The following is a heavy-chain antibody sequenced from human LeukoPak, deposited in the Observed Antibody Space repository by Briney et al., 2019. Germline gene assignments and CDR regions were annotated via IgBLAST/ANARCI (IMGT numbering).Heavy chain of an antibody. J-gene: IGHJ4*02. V-gene: IGHV3-23*01. D-gene: IGHD5-12*01. CDR2: ISGSGGST. CDR1: GFTFSSYA. Sequence: GGSLRFFCAASGFTFSSYAMSWDRQAPGKGLEWVSAISGSGGSTYYADSVKGRFTISRDNSKNTLYLQMNSLRAEDTAVYYCARVGYSGYDAPHKYFDYWGQGTLVTVSS. CDR3: ARVGYSGYDAPHKYFDY.